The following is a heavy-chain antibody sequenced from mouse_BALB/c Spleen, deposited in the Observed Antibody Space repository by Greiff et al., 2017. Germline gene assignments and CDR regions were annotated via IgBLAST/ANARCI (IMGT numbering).Heavy chain of an antibody. CDR1: GYTFTSYW. J-gene: IGHJ2*01. D-gene: IGHD2-4*01. Sequence: VQLQQSGAELARPGASVKLSCKASGYTFTSYWMQWVKQRPGQGLEWIGAIYPGDGDTRYTQKFKGKATLTADKSSSTAYMQLSSLASEDSAVYYCAKGDYDYVGFDYWGQGTTLTVSS. CDR2: IYPGDGDT. CDR3: AKGDYDYVGFDY. V-gene: IGHV1-87*01.